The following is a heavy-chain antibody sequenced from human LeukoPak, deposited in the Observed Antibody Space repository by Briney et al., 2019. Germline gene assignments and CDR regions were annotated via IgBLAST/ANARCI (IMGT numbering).Heavy chain of an antibody. V-gene: IGHV4-34*01. J-gene: IGHJ4*02. Sequence: SETLSLTCAVYGGSFSGYYWSWIRQPPGKGLEWIGEINHSGSTNYNPSLKSRVTISVDTSKNQFSLKLSSVTAADTAVYYCARGPLYCSSTSCFPAAFGYWGQGTLVTVSS. D-gene: IGHD2-2*01. CDR2: INHSGST. CDR3: ARGPLYCSSTSCFPAAFGY. CDR1: GGSFSGYY.